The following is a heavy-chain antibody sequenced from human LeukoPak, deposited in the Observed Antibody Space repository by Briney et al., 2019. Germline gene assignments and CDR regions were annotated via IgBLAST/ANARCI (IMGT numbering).Heavy chain of an antibody. J-gene: IGHJ4*02. D-gene: IGHD6-6*01. CDR3: ARAYSSSSFFDY. Sequence: RPGGSLRLSCAASGFTFDDYGMSWVRQAPGKGLEWVSGINWNGGSTGYADSVKGRFTISRDNAKNSLYLEMNSLRAEDTALYYCARAYSSSSFFDYWGQGTLVTVSS. CDR2: INWNGGST. V-gene: IGHV3-20*04. CDR1: GFTFDDYG.